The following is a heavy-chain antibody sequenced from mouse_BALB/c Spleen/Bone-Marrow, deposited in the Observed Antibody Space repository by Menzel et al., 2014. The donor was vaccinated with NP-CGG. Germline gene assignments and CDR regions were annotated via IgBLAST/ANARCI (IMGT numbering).Heavy chain of an antibody. CDR3: AIKKSNSGFWFAY. CDR2: IDPSDSET. D-gene: IGHD1-2*01. Sequence: VQLQQSGAELVRPGASVKLSCKASGYTFTSYRMNWVKQRSGQGLEWIGMIDPSDSETYYNQMFKDKATLTVDKSSSTAFMQLSSLTSGDSTFSYCAIKKSNSGFWFAYWGQGTLVTVSA. V-gene: IGHV1-61*01. CDR1: GYTFTSYR. J-gene: IGHJ3*01.